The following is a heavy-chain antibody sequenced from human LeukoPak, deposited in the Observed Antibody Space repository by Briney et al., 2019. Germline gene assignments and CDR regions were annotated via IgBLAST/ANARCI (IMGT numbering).Heavy chain of an antibody. D-gene: IGHD6-19*01. V-gene: IGHV3-64D*06. J-gene: IGHJ4*02. CDR2: ISSNGGST. Sequence: GGSLRLSCSASGFTFSSYAMHWVRQAPGKGLEYVSAISSNGGSTHYADSVKGRFTISRDNSKNTLYLQMSSLRAEDTAVYYCVKGVGSSGWYGRYWGQGILVTVSS. CDR1: GFTFSSYA. CDR3: VKGVGSSGWYGRY.